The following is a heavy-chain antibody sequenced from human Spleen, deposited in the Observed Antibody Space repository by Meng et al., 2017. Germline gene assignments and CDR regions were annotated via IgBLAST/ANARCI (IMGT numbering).Heavy chain of an antibody. CDR3: ARGFNGGYTYGLTY. Sequence: SETLSLTCTVSGGSISSSSYYWGWIRQPPGKGLEWIGSIYYSGSTYYNPSLKSRVTISVDTSKNQFSLKVTSVTAADTAVYYCARGFNGGYTYGLTYWGQGPLVPVSS. CDR1: GGSISSSSYY. CDR2: IYYSGST. J-gene: IGHJ4*02. V-gene: IGHV4-39*07. D-gene: IGHD5-18*01.